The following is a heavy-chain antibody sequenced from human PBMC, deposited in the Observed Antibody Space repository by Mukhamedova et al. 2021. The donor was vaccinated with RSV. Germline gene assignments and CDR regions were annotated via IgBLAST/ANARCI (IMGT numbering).Heavy chain of an antibody. J-gene: IGHJ5*01. D-gene: IGHD3-22*01. CDR1: S. Sequence: SMNWVRQAPGKGLEWVSSISSRSTYIYYADSVRGRFTISRDNAENSLYLQMNSLRAEDTAVYYCARAYYHDTSGYATLYYSWG. CDR2: ISSRSTYI. V-gene: IGHV3-21*01. CDR3: ARAYYHDTSGYATLYYS.